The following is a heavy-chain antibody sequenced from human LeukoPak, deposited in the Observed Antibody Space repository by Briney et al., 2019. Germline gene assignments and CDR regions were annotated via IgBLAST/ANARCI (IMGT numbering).Heavy chain of an antibody. D-gene: IGHD1-20*01. CDR2: ISAGGGTI. J-gene: IGHJ4*02. V-gene: IGHV3-23*01. Sequence: GGSLRLSCAASGFTFISYAMTWVRQAPGKGLEWVSAISAGGGTILYADSVKGRFTISRDNSKNTLYLQMNSLRAEDTAVYYCANLGNWNDVRDYWGQGTLVTVSS. CDR1: GFTFISYA. CDR3: ANLGNWNDVRDY.